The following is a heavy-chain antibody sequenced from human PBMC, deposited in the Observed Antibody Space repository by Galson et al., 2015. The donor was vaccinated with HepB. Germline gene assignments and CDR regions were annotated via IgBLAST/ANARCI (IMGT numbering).Heavy chain of an antibody. CDR1: GFMFDTHA. CDR3: AKGYGLFDS. CDR2: ISGDGGSS. Sequence: SLRLSCAASGFMFDTHAMSWVRQVPGKGLKWVSGISGDGGSSFYVDSVKGRFTISKDNSKDTVYLQINSARDEDTAVYYCAKGYGLFDSWGQGILVTVSS. D-gene: IGHD3-16*01. V-gene: IGHV3-23*01. J-gene: IGHJ5*01.